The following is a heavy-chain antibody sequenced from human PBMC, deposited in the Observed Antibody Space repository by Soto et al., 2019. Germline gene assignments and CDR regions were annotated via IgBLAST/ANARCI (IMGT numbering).Heavy chain of an antibody. Sequence: QVQLVQSGAEVKKPGASVKVSCKASGYTFTSYGISWVRQAPGQGLEWMGWISADNGNTNYAQKLQGRVTMTTDTSTSTAYRELRSLRYDDTAVYYCATDCSSTTCSPWNWFDPWGQGTRVNVSS. V-gene: IGHV1-18*01. D-gene: IGHD2-2*01. CDR2: ISADNGNT. CDR1: GYTFTSYG. CDR3: ATDCSSTTCSPWNWFDP. J-gene: IGHJ5*02.